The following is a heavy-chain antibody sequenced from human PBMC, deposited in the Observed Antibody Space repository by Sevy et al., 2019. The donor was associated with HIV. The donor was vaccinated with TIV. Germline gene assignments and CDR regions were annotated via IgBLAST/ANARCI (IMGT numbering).Heavy chain of an antibody. D-gene: IGHD3-16*01. CDR2: IWYDGSNK. CDR1: GFTFSSYG. J-gene: IGHJ4*02. V-gene: IGHV3-33*01. Sequence: GGSLRLSCAASGFTFSSYGMHWVRQAPGKGLEWVAVIWYDGSNKYYADSVKGRFTISRDNSKNTLYLQMNSLRAEDTAVYYCARKVGGSGSPDYWGQGTLLTVSS. CDR3: ARKVGGSGSPDY.